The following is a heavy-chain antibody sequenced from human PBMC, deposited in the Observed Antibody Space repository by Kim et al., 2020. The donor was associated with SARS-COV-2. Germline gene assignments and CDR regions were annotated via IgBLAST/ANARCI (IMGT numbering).Heavy chain of an antibody. CDR3: ARDRETYYGDYRSLDY. CDR2: ISSSSSYT. D-gene: IGHD4-17*01. CDR1: GFTFSDYY. J-gene: IGHJ4*02. Sequence: GGSLRLSCAASGFTFSDYYMSWIRQAPGKGLEWVSYISSSSSYTNYADSVKGRFTISRDNAKNSLYLQMNSLRAEDTAVYYCARDRETYYGDYRSLDYWGQGTLVTVSS. V-gene: IGHV3-11*06.